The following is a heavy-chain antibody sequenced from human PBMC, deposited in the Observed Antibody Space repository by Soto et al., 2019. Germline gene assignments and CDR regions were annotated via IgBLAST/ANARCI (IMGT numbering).Heavy chain of an antibody. Sequence: PGGSLRLSCAASGFTFSSYAMSWVRQAPGKGLEWVSAISGSGGSTYYVDSVKGRFTISRDNSKNTLYLQMNSLRAEDTAVYYCAKLSDSSGYYAGSDYWGQGTLVTVSS. CDR3: AKLSDSSGYYAGSDY. J-gene: IGHJ4*02. CDR1: GFTFSSYA. V-gene: IGHV3-23*01. D-gene: IGHD3-22*01. CDR2: ISGSGGST.